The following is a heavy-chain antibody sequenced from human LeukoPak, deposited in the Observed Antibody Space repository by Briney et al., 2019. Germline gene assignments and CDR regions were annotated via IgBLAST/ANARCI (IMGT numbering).Heavy chain of an antibody. Sequence: GGSLRLSCAASGFTFSSYEMHWVRQAPGKGLEWVAVISFDGSKKYHADSVMGRFTISRDTSKNTLYLQMTSLRAEDTAVYYCARGGSRWYGRFDYWGQGTLVTVSS. V-gene: IGHV3-30*04. CDR2: ISFDGSKK. CDR1: GFTFSSYE. D-gene: IGHD6-19*01. CDR3: ARGGSRWYGRFDY. J-gene: IGHJ4*02.